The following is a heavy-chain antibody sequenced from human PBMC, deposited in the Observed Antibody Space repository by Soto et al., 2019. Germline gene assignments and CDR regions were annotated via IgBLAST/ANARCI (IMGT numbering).Heavy chain of an antibody. J-gene: IGHJ4*02. D-gene: IGHD2-2*03. CDR1: GGSFSGYY. CDR2: INHSGST. CDR3: ASFGYCSSTSCFYFDY. V-gene: IGHV4-34*01. Sequence: SETLSLTCAVYGGSFSGYYWSWIRQPPGKGLEWIGEINHSGSTNYNPSLKSRVTISVDTSKNQFSLKLSPVTAADTAVYYCASFGYCSSTSCFYFDYWGQGTLVTVSS.